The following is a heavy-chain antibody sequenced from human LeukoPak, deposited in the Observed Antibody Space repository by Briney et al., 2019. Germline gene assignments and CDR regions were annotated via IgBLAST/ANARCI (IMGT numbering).Heavy chain of an antibody. Sequence: ASVKVSCKASGYTFTGYYMHWVRQAPGQGLEWMGWISAYNGNTNYAQKLQGRVTMTTDTSTSTAYMELRSLRSDDTTVYYCARDLELKTTFDYWGQGTLVTVSS. CDR1: GYTFTGYY. J-gene: IGHJ4*02. V-gene: IGHV1-18*04. CDR2: ISAYNGNT. CDR3: ARDLELKTTFDY. D-gene: IGHD1-7*01.